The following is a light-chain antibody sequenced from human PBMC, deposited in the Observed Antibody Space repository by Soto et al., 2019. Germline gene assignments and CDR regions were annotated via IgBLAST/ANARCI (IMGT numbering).Light chain of an antibody. J-gene: IGKJ1*01. V-gene: IGKV1-39*01. Sequence: DIQITHSPSSLSASVGDRVTITFRASQGISTYLNWYQQKPGKAPKLLIYAASSLQSGVPSRFSGSGSETDFTLTISSLQPEDFATYSCQKSYSTTWTCGQGTKGDIK. CDR1: QGISTY. CDR2: AAS. CDR3: QKSYSTTWT.